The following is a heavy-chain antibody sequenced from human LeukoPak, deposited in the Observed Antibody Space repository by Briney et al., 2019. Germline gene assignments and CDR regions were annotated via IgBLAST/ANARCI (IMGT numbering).Heavy chain of an antibody. CDR2: INAGNGNT. Sequence: EASVKVSCKASGYTFTTYPINWVRQAPGQRLEWMGWINAGNGNTKYSQKFQGRVTITRDTSASTAYMELSSLRSEDTAVYYCARDTFSGEFDYWGQGTLVTASS. D-gene: IGHD7-27*01. CDR3: ARDTFSGEFDY. V-gene: IGHV1-3*01. J-gene: IGHJ4*02. CDR1: GYTFTTYP.